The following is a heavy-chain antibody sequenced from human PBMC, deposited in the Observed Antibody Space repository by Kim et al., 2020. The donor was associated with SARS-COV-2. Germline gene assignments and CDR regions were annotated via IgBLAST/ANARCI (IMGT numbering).Heavy chain of an antibody. J-gene: IGHJ4*02. CDR3: AKDIREDLTIAAAGGYIDY. CDR1: GFTFDDYA. V-gene: IGHV3-9*01. D-gene: IGHD6-13*01. Sequence: GGSLRLSCAASGFTFDDYAMHWVRQAPGKGLEWVSGISWNSGSIGYADSVKGRFTISRDNAKNSLYLQMNSLRAEDTALYYCAKDIREDLTIAAAGGYIDYWGQGTLVTVSS. CDR2: ISWNSGSI.